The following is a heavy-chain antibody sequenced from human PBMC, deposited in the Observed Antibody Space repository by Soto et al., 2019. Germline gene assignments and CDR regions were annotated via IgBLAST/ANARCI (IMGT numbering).Heavy chain of an antibody. D-gene: IGHD3-3*01. CDR3: ARDGFLAWLFLSRYYYMDV. Sequence: EVQLVESGGGLVKPGGSLRLSCAASGFTFSSYSMNWVRQAPGKGLEWVSSISSSSSYIYYADSVKGRFTISRDNAKNSLYLQMNSLRAEDTAVYYCARDGFLAWLFLSRYYYMDVWGKGTTVTVSS. CDR2: ISSSSSYI. V-gene: IGHV3-21*01. CDR1: GFTFSSYS. J-gene: IGHJ6*03.